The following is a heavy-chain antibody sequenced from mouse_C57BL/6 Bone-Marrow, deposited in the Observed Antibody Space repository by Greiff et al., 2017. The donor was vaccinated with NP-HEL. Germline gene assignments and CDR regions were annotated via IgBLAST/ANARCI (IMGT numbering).Heavy chain of an antibody. CDR1: GYTFTSYW. V-gene: IGHV1-69*01. D-gene: IGHD1-1*01. Sequence: QVQLQQPGAELVMPGASVKLSCKASGYTFTSYWMHWVKQRPGQGLEWIGELDPSDSYTNYNQKFKGKSTLTVDKSSSTAYMQLSSLTSEDSAVYYCASEGSSYWYFDVWGTGTTVTVSS. J-gene: IGHJ1*03. CDR2: LDPSDSYT. CDR3: ASEGSSYWYFDV.